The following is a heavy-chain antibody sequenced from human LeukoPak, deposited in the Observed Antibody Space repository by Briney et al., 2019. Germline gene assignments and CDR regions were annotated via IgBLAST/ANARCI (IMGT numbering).Heavy chain of an antibody. CDR3: ARGGRGYSYALYY. J-gene: IGHJ4*02. CDR2: IYSGGST. V-gene: IGHV3-66*01. CDR1: GFTVSSNY. D-gene: IGHD5-18*01. Sequence: GGSLRLSCAASGFTVSSNYMSCVRKAPGKGLEWVSVIYSGGSTYYADSVKGRFTISRDNSKNTLYLQMNSLRAEDTAVYYCARGGRGYSYALYYWGQGTLVTVSS.